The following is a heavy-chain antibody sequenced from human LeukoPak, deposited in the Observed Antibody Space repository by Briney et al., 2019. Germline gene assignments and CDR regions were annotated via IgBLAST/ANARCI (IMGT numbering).Heavy chain of an antibody. CDR2: ISDSGGTT. D-gene: IGHD6-19*01. CDR1: GFTFSNLA. Sequence: GGSLRLSCVASGFTFSNLAMGWVRQAPGKGLEWVSVISDSGGTTYYADSVKGRFTISRDNSRNTLYLQMNSLRVDDTAVYYCAKDARRYTGWYFFDHWGQGTLVTVSS. J-gene: IGHJ4*02. V-gene: IGHV3-23*01. CDR3: AKDARRYTGWYFFDH.